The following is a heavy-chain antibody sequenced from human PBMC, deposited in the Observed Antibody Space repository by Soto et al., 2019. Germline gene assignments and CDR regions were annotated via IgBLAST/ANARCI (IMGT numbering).Heavy chain of an antibody. D-gene: IGHD6-19*01. CDR2: ISGSGGST. CDR1: GFTFSSYA. CDR3: AKDNREGSGWYNCFDP. J-gene: IGHJ5*02. Sequence: GGSLRLSCAASGFTFSSYAMSWVRQAPGKGLEWVSAISGSGGSTYYADSVKGRFTISRDNSRNTLYLQMNSLRAEDTAVYYCAKDNREGSGWYNCFDPWGQGTLVTVSS. V-gene: IGHV3-23*01.